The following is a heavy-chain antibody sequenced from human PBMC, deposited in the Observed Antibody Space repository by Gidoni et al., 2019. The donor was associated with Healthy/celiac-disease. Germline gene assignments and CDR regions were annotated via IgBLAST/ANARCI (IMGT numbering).Heavy chain of an antibody. CDR2: ISSSSSYI. CDR3: AREIYDSSGYDRLGDAFDI. CDR1: GFTFRSYS. Sequence: EVQLVESGGGLVKPGGSLRLSCAASGFTFRSYSMNWVRQAPGKGLEWVSSISSSSSYIYYADSVKGRFTISRDNAKNSLYLQMNSLRAEDTAVYYCAREIYDSSGYDRLGDAFDIWGQGTMVTVSS. D-gene: IGHD3-22*01. J-gene: IGHJ3*02. V-gene: IGHV3-21*01.